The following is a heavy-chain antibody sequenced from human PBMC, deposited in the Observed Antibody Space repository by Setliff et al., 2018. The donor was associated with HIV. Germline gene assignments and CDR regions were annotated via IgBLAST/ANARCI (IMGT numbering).Heavy chain of an antibody. CDR3: ARHSDFWSEDAFDI. Sequence: SETLSLTCTVSGGSINNFYWSWIRQPPGKGLEWIGYISTSGSTKYNPSLKSRVTILVDPSNNQFSLRLSSVTAADTAVYYCARHSDFWSEDAFDIWAQGTGVTVSS. D-gene: IGHD3-3*01. J-gene: IGHJ3*02. CDR1: GGSINNFY. CDR2: ISTSGST. V-gene: IGHV4-4*09.